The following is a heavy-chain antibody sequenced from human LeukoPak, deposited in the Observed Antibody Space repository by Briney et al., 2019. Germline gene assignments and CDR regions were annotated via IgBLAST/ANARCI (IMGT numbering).Heavy chain of an antibody. D-gene: IGHD1-26*01. CDR1: GFTFSSYA. V-gene: IGHV3-30-3*01. CDR3: ARDGLDSGSYSDY. J-gene: IGHJ4*02. CDR2: ISYDGSNK. Sequence: GMSLRLSCAASGFTFSSYAMLWVRPAQGKGLEGGADISYDGSNKYYADSVKGRFTISRDNSKNTLYLQMNSLRAEDTAVYYCARDGLDSGSYSDYWGQGTLVTVSS.